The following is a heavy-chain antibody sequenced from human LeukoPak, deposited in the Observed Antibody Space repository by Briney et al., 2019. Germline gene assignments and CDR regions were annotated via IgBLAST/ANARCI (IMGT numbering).Heavy chain of an antibody. V-gene: IGHV4-39*07. J-gene: IGHJ4*02. CDR2: IYYSGST. CDR3: ARRIVGATPFDY. Sequence: SETLSPTCTVSGGSISSSSYYWGWIRQPPGKGLEWIGSIYYSGSTYYNPSLKSRVTISVDTSKNQFSLKLSSVTAADTAVYYCARRIVGATPFDYWGQGTLVTVSS. CDR1: GGSISSSSYY. D-gene: IGHD1-26*01.